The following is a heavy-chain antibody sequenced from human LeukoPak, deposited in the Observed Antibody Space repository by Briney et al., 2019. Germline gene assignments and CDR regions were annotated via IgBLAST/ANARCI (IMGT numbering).Heavy chain of an antibody. D-gene: IGHD3-22*01. CDR3: ARAKYDSSGYYWFDP. CDR1: GYTFTGYY. V-gene: IGHV1-2*06. Sequence: GASVKVSCKASGYTFTGYYMHWVRQAPGQGLEWMGRINPNSGGTNYAQKLQGRVTMTTDTSTSTAYMELRSLRSDDTAVYYCARAKYDSSGYYWFDPWGQGTLVTVSS. CDR2: INPNSGGT. J-gene: IGHJ5*02.